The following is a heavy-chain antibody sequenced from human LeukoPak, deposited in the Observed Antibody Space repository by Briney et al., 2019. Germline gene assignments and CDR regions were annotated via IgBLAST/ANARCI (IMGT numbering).Heavy chain of an antibody. V-gene: IGHV1-18*01. D-gene: IGHD4-17*01. CDR1: GYTFTSYG. Sequence: ASVTVSCKASGYTFTSYGISWVRQAPGQGLEWMGWISAYNGNTNYAQKLQGRVTMTTDTSTSTAYMELRSLRSDDTAVYCCARDRGAPPPVYGDYAGIDYWGQGTLVTVSS. J-gene: IGHJ4*02. CDR2: ISAYNGNT. CDR3: ARDRGAPPPVYGDYAGIDY.